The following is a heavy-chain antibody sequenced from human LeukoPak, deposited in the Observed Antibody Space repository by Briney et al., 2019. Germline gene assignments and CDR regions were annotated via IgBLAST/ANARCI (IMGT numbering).Heavy chain of an antibody. D-gene: IGHD3-10*01. CDR1: GGSISSYY. CDR3: ARDRPLITMVRNYYYYYMDV. J-gene: IGHJ6*03. CDR2: IYYSGST. V-gene: IGHV4-59*01. Sequence: MPSETLSLTCTVSGGSISSYYWSWIRQPPGKGLEWIGYIYYSGSTNYNPSLKSRVTISVDTSKNQFSLKLSSVTAADTAVYYCARDRPLITMVRNYYYYYMDVWGKGTTVTVSS.